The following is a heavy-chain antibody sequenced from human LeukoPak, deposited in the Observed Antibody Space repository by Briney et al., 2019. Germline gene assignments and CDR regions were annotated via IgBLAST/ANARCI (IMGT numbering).Heavy chain of an antibody. J-gene: IGHJ4*02. CDR2: IFSSGST. Sequence: SETLSLTCTVSGGSINNYWSWIRQPAGKGLEWIGRIFSSGSTVYHPSLKSRVPMSVDTSRNSFSLKLTSVTAADTAVYYCARGRAVTTGDDYWGRGTLVTVSS. D-gene: IGHD4-17*01. CDR1: GGSINNY. CDR3: ARGRAVTTGDDY. V-gene: IGHV4-4*07.